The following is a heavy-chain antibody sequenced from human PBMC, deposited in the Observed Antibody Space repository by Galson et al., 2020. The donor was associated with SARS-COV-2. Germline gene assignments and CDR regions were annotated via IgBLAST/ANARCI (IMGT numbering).Heavy chain of an antibody. CDR3: ARGSIAAAGHTYYYYYYMDV. Sequence: GGSLRLSCAASGFTFSSYDMHWVRQATGKGLEWVSAIGTAGDTYYPGSVKGRFTISRENAKNSLYLQMNSLRAGDTAVYYCARGSIAAAGHTYYYYYYMDVWGKGTTVTVSS. CDR1: GFTFSSYD. D-gene: IGHD6-13*01. V-gene: IGHV3-13*01. J-gene: IGHJ6*03. CDR2: IGTAGDT.